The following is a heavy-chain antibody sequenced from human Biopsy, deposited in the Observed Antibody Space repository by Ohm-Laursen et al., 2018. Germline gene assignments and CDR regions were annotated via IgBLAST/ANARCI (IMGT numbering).Heavy chain of an antibody. D-gene: IGHD3-22*01. CDR1: GDAISSYY. J-gene: IGHJ2*01. V-gene: IGHV4-59*01. Sequence: TLSLTCTVSGDAISSYYWSWIRQPPGKGLEWIGYVYYTGSTNYNPSLQSRVTISVDTSKNHFSLRLRSVTPADTAIYYCARDRGYYSDRTVPGYFDLWGRGTLVTVSS. CDR3: ARDRGYYSDRTVPGYFDL. CDR2: VYYTGST.